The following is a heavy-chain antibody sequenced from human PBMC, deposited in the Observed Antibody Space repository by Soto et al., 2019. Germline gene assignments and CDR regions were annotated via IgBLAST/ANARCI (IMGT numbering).Heavy chain of an antibody. D-gene: IGHD3-22*01. CDR2: ISAYNGNT. J-gene: IGHJ4*02. CDR1: GYTFTSYG. CDR3: ARDVSEEYYYDSSGYYGL. V-gene: IGHV1-18*01. Sequence: QVRLVQSGAEVKKPGASVKLSCKASGYTFTSYGISWVRQAPGQGLEWMGWISAYNGNTNYAQKLQGRVTMTTDTSTSTAYMELRSLRSDDTAVYYCARDVSEEYYYDSSGYYGLWGQGTLVTVSS.